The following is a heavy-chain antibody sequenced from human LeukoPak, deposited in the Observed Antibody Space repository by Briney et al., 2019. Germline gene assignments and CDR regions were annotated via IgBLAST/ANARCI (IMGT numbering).Heavy chain of an antibody. CDR3: ARLTGSKADGMDV. CDR1: GFTFSSFW. D-gene: IGHD1-14*01. V-gene: IGHV3-7*01. Sequence: PGGSLRLSCAASGFTFSSFWMTWVRQAPGKGLEWVANIKQDGSDKHFADSVKGRVTISRDNARNSLYLQMNSLRAEDTAVYYCARLTGSKADGMDVWGQGTTVTVSS. J-gene: IGHJ6*02. CDR2: IKQDGSDK.